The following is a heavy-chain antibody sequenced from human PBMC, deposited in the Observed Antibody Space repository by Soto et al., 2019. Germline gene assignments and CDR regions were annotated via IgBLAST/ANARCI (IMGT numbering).Heavy chain of an antibody. CDR1: GFTFSSYS. CDR2: ISSSSSYI. J-gene: IGHJ6*02. D-gene: IGHD5-12*01. Sequence: EVQLVESGGGLVKPGGSLRLSCAASGFTFSSYSMNWVRQAPGKGLEWVSSISSSSSYIYYADSVKGRFTISRDNAKNSLYLQMNSLRAEDTAVYYCARVLRYSGYDYTYYYGMDVWGQGTTVTVSS. CDR3: ARVLRYSGYDYTYYYGMDV. V-gene: IGHV3-21*01.